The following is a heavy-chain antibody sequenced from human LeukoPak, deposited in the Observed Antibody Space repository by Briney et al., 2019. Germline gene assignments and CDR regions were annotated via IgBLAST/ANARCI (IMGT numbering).Heavy chain of an antibody. J-gene: IGHJ4*02. CDR3: ARDTYYSGSGTYFEDYFDS. CDR1: GGSISTYY. D-gene: IGHD3-10*01. Sequence: SETLSLTCTVSGGSISTYYWSWTRQPPGKGLEWIGHIHGSGETNYNPSLKSRVTMSPDTSRNQFSLKVNSVTAADTAAYYCARDTYYSGSGTYFEDYFDSWGQGILVTVSS. V-gene: IGHV4-59*12. CDR2: IHGSGET.